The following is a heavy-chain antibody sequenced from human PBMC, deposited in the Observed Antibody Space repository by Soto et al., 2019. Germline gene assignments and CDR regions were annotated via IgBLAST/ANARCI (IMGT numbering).Heavy chain of an antibody. J-gene: IGHJ5*02. CDR3: ARRYCSGGSCYPTGTWFDP. Sequence: LSLTCTVSGGSISSSSYYWGWIRQPPGKGLEWIGSIYYSGSTYYNPSLKSRVTISVDTSKNQFSLKLSSVTAADTAVYYCARRYCSGGSCYPTGTWFDPWGQGTLVTVSS. CDR1: GGSISSSSYY. CDR2: IYYSGST. V-gene: IGHV4-39*01. D-gene: IGHD2-15*01.